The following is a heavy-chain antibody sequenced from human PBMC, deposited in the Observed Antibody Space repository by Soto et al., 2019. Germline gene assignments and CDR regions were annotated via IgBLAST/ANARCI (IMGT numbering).Heavy chain of an antibody. V-gene: IGHV3-13*04. CDR1: GFTFSSYD. J-gene: IGHJ6*03. CDR3: ARGPTVTTVQDYYYYYMDV. CDR2: IGTAGDT. D-gene: IGHD4-17*01. Sequence: PGGSLRLSCAASGFTFSSYDMHWVRQATGKGLEWVSAIGTAGDTYYPGSVKGRFTISREDAKNSLYLQMNSLRAGDTAVYYCARGPTVTTVQDYYYYYMDVWGKGTTVTVSS.